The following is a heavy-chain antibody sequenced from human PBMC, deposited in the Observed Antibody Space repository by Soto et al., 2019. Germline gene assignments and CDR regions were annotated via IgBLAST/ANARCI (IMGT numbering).Heavy chain of an antibody. CDR2: IDPSDSYI. Sequence: GDSLKISCKGSGYSFTSYWISWVRQMPGKGLEWMGSIDPSDSYINYSPSFQGHVTISADKSISTAYLQWSSLKASDTAMYYCARLKVVRELNGMDVCGQGTTCTVSS. CDR3: ARLKVVRELNGMDV. CDR1: GYSFTSYW. V-gene: IGHV5-10-1*01. J-gene: IGHJ6*02. D-gene: IGHD2-15*01.